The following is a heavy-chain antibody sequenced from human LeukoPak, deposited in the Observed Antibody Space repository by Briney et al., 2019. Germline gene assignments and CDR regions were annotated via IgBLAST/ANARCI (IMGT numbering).Heavy chain of an antibody. V-gene: IGHV3-7*01. CDR2: IKQDGSEK. CDR3: ARDYYKFRGDSYYFDY. CDR1: GFTFSSYW. Sequence: GGSLRLSCAASGFTFSSYWMSWVRQAPGKGLEWVANIKQDGSEKYYVDSVKGRFTISRDNSKNTLYLQMNSLRAEDTAVYYCARDYYKFRGDSYYFDYWGQGTLVTVSS. J-gene: IGHJ4*02. D-gene: IGHD3-22*01.